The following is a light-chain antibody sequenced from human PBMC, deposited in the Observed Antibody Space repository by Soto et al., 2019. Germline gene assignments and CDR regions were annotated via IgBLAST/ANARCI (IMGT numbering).Light chain of an antibody. CDR3: QQYNNRPPWT. CDR1: QSVSSN. V-gene: IGKV3-15*01. Sequence: ELVMTQSPATLSVSPGERATLSCRASQSVSSNLAWYQQKPGQAPRLLIYGASTRATGIPVRFSGSGSGTEFTLTISSLQSEDFAVYYCQQYNNRPPWTFGQGTKVEIK. J-gene: IGKJ1*01. CDR2: GAS.